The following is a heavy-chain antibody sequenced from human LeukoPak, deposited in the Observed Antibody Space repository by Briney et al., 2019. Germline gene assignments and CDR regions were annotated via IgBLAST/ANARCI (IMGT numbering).Heavy chain of an antibody. CDR3: ARDPAGGGNYDY. V-gene: IGHV4-59*01. CDR1: GGSISSYY. D-gene: IGHD4-23*01. J-gene: IGHJ4*02. CDR2: IYYSGST. Sequence: KPSETLSLTCTVSGGSISSYYWSWIRQPPGKGLEWIGYIYYSGSTNYNPSLKSRVTISVDTSKNQFSLKLSSVTAADTAVYYCARDPAGGGNYDYWGQGALVTVSS.